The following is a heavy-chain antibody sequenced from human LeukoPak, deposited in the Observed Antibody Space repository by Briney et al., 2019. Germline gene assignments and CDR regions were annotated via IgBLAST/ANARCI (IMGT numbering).Heavy chain of an antibody. CDR2: ISGSGGST. J-gene: IGHJ4*02. V-gene: IGHV3-23*01. CDR3: AKHNIDY. D-gene: IGHD1-1*01. Sequence: PGGSLRLSCEASGFTFSRFTLNWIREAPGKGLEWVSAISGSGGSTYYADSVKGRFTISRDNSKNTLYLQMNSLRAEDTAVYYCAKHNIDYWGQGTLVTVSS. CDR1: GFTFSRFT.